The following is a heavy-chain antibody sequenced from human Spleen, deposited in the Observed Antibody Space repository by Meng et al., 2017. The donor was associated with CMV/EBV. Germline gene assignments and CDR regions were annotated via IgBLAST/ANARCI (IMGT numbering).Heavy chain of an antibody. J-gene: IGHJ4*02. V-gene: IGHV1-18*01. CDR1: SYTFTSYG. CDR3: ARAGALTIFGVVNDYFDY. Sequence: ASVKVSCKASSYTFTSYGISWVRQAPGQGLEWMGWISAYNGNTNYAQKLQGRVTMTTDTSTSTAYMELRSLRSDDTAVYYCARAGALTIFGVVNDYFDYWGQGTLVTVSS. D-gene: IGHD3-3*01. CDR2: ISAYNGNT.